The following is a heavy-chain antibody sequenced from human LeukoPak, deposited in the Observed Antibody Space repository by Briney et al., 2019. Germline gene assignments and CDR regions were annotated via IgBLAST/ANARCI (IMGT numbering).Heavy chain of an antibody. CDR1: GYTFTSYG. D-gene: IGHD2-21*02. Sequence: GASVKVSCKASGYTFTSYGISWVRQAPGQGLEWMGIINPSGGSTSYAQKFQGRGTMTRDTSTSTVYMELSSLRSEDTAVYYCAVAYCGGDCRGGAFDIWGQGTMVTVSS. CDR3: AVAYCGGDCRGGAFDI. V-gene: IGHV1-46*01. J-gene: IGHJ3*02. CDR2: INPSGGST.